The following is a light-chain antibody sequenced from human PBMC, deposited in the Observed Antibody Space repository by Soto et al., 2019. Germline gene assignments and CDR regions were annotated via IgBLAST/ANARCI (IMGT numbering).Light chain of an antibody. CDR2: GAS. J-gene: IGKJ1*01. CDR1: QTITTY. CDR3: QESHDSFWT. V-gene: IGKV1-39*01. Sequence: DIQMTQSPPSLSASVGDRVIITCRASQTITTYVNWYQLKPGKAPKLLIHGASNLQSGVPSRFSGSGSGTFFTLTISSLQPEDFGTYYCQESHDSFWTFGQGTKVDIK.